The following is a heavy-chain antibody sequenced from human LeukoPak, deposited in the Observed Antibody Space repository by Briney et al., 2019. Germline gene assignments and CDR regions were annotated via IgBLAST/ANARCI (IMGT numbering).Heavy chain of an antibody. CDR1: GYLFINYG. D-gene: IGHD6-13*01. CDR3: ARTSGVSVAGSPYYFDF. V-gene: IGHV1-18*01. Sequence: ASVKVSCKASGYLFINYGITWLRQAPGRGLECMGWISPYSGNTDYAQKLQDRVTMTTDRSTTTAYMELRSLGFDDTAVYYCARTSGVSVAGSPYYFDFWGQGTLITVSS. J-gene: IGHJ4*02. CDR2: ISPYSGNT.